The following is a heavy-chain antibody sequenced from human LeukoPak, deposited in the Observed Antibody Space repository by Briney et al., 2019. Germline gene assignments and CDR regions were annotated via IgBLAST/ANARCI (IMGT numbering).Heavy chain of an antibody. Sequence: GGSLRLSCAAYGFRFDDYGMTWVRQAPGKGLEWVSDINWTGASTGYADSVKGRFTISRDNAKNSLYLQMNSLRAGDTALYYCARGSRGTPGQWGQGTLVTVSS. V-gene: IGHV3-20*04. CDR2: INWTGAST. CDR1: GFRFDDYG. J-gene: IGHJ4*02. D-gene: IGHD3-16*01. CDR3: ARGSRGTPGQ.